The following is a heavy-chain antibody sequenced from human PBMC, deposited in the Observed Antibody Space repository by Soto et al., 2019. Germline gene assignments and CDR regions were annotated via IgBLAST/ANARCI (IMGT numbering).Heavy chain of an antibody. D-gene: IGHD2-15*01. J-gene: IGHJ5*02. V-gene: IGHV4-31*03. Sequence: TLSLTCTVSGGSISRGGSYWRWLRQHPGRGLEWIGYIYYNGNTYYNPSLKSRVTVSVDTSKNQFSLNVRSVTAADTAVYYCARCSLVVIPVPGFDPWGQGTLVTVSS. CDR1: GGSISRGGSY. CDR2: IYYNGNT. CDR3: ARCSLVVIPVPGFDP.